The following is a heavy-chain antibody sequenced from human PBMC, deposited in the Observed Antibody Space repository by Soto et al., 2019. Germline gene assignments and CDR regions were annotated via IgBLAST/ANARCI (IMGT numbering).Heavy chain of an antibody. CDR1: GSSISSSSYY. V-gene: IGHV4-39*01. Sequence: SEPLSLTCSVSGSSISSSSYYWGWIRQPPGKGLEWIGSIYYSGSTYYNPSLKSRVTISVDTSKNQFSLKLSSVTAADTAVYYCARHLFDYYYYMDVWGKGTTVTVSS. CDR3: ARHLFDYYYYMDV. J-gene: IGHJ6*03. D-gene: IGHD2-21*01. CDR2: IYYSGST.